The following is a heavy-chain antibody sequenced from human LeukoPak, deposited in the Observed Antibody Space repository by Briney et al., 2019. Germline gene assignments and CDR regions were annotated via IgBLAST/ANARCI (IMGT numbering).Heavy chain of an antibody. D-gene: IGHD6-19*01. CDR1: GFTFSSYG. CDR2: ISGSGGST. V-gene: IGHV3-23*01. Sequence: GGSLRLSCAASGFTFSSYGMSWVRQAPGKGLEWVSAISGSGGSTYYADSVKGRFTISRDNSKDTLYLQMNSLRAEDTAVYYCARTKHRYSSGWYYFDYWGQGTLVTVSS. CDR3: ARTKHRYSSGWYYFDY. J-gene: IGHJ4*02.